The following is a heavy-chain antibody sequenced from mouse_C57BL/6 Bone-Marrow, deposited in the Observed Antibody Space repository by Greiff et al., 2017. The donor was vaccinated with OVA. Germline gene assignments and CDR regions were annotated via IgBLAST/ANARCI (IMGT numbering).Heavy chain of an antibody. D-gene: IGHD2-4*01. CDR2: INPRSGST. Sequence: QVQLQQSGAELARPGASVKMSCKASGYTFTSYTMHWVKQRPGQGLEWIGYINPRSGSTKYNQKFKDKATLTADQSSSTAYMQLSSLTSEDSAVYYCARGGLRLDAMDYWGQGTSVTVSS. CDR3: ARGGLRLDAMDY. CDR1: GYTFTSYT. V-gene: IGHV1-4*01. J-gene: IGHJ4*01.